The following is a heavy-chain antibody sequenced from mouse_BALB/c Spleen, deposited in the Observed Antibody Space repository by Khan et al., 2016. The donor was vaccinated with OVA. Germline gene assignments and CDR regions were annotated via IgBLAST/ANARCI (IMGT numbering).Heavy chain of an antibody. D-gene: IGHD1-1*01. CDR3: ARDYGSSFWVDY. V-gene: IGHV1S136*01. CDR2: INHYNDCT. J-gene: IGHJ3*01. Sequence: VQLQQAGTELVKPGASVKMSCKASGYTFTNYIIHWVKQKPGQGLEWIGYINHYNDCTKYNEKFKGKATLTSDQSYSPAYLELSGLTSEDFAVYYCARDYGSSFWVDYWGQGTLVTVSA. CDR1: GYTFTNYI.